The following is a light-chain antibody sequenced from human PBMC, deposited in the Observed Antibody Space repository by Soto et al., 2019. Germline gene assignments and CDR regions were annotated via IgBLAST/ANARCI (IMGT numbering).Light chain of an antibody. V-gene: IGLV2-23*02. J-gene: IGLJ2*01. CDR3: CSYVGTRPVL. Sequence: QSALTQPASVSGSPGQSITISCTGTTDDVGTYNVVSWYQINPGKAPKLLVYEVTKRPSGLSDRFSGSGSGNTASLTISGLQAEDEADYYCCSYVGTRPVLFGGGTKLTVL. CDR2: EVT. CDR1: TDDVGTYNV.